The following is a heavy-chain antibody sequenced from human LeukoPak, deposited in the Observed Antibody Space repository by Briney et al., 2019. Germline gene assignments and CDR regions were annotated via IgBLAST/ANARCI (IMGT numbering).Heavy chain of an antibody. CDR2: ISGSGGST. Sequence: GGSLRLSSAASGFTFSSYAMSSVRQAPGKGLEWVSAISGSGGSTYYADSVKGRFTISRDNSKNTLYLQMNSLRAEDTAVYYCAKESDYYDSSGDDYWGQGTLVTVSS. J-gene: IGHJ4*02. CDR3: AKESDYYDSSGDDY. V-gene: IGHV3-23*01. D-gene: IGHD3-22*01. CDR1: GFTFSSYA.